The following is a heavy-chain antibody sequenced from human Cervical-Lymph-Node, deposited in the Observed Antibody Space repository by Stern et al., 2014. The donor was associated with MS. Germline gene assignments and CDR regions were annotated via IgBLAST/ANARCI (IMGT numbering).Heavy chain of an antibody. CDR2: IYPDGSDI. J-gene: IGHJ6*02. D-gene: IGHD3-22*01. CDR3: ARRSADSYYYHGLDV. V-gene: IGHV5-51*03. CDR1: GYSFNTFW. Sequence: EVQLVESGAEVKTPGESLKISCKGSGYSFNTFWIGWVRQLPGKGLELMGVIYPDGSDIRYSPSFQGQVTISADKSINTAYLQWSSLKASDTAIYYCARRSADSYYYHGLDVWGQGTTVTVSS.